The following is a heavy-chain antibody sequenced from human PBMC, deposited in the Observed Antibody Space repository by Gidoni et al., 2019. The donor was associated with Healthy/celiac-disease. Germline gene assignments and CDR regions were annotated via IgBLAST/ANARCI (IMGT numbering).Heavy chain of an antibody. Sequence: QLQLQESGPGLVQPSETLSLTCTVSGGSLSISSYHWGWIRQPPGKGLEWIGSIYYSGSTYYNPSLKSRVTISVDTSKNQFSLKLSSVTAADTAVYYCARLNWFGELFKDYWGQGTLVTVSS. CDR3: ARLNWFGELFKDY. CDR2: IYYSGST. J-gene: IGHJ4*02. CDR1: GGSLSISSYH. D-gene: IGHD3-10*01. V-gene: IGHV4-39*01.